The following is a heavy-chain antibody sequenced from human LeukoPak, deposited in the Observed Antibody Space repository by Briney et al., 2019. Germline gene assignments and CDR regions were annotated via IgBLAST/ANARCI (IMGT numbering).Heavy chain of an antibody. CDR2: INPNSGGT. J-gene: IGHJ4*02. CDR3: ARGDCSGGSCSVYSLALDY. D-gene: IGHD2-15*01. CDR1: GYTFTGYF. Sequence: ASVKVSCKASGYTFTGYFMHWVRQAPGQGLEWMGWINPNSGGTNYAQKFQGRVTLTRDTSISTAYMELSRLSSDDTAVCYCARGDCSGGSCSVYSLALDYWGQGTLVTVSS. V-gene: IGHV1-2*02.